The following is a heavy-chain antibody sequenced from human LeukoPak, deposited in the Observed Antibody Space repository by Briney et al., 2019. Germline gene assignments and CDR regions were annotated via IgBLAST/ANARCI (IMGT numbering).Heavy chain of an antibody. CDR1: GVSINSYF. CDR2: IYSSGDT. V-gene: IGHV4-4*09. CDR3: ARHDAYCSRNSWYKGGSNWFDP. J-gene: IGHJ5*02. Sequence: SETLSLTCTVSGVSINSYFWSWIRQPPGKGLEWIGYIYSSGDTNYNPSLKGRVTISLDTSKNQFSLKLSSATAADTAMYFCARHDAYCSRNSWYKGGSNWFDPWGQGTLVTVSS. D-gene: IGHD2-2*02.